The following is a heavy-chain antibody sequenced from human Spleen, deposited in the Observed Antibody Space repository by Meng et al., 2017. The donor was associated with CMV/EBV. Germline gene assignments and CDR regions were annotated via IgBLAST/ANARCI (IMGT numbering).Heavy chain of an antibody. CDR2: ISHSGGT. J-gene: IGHJ4*02. CDR1: SIRSVNC. CDR3: ATLNDFWSGYYSESPVDY. Sequence: SIRSVNCWRWVRQPPGKGLEWIGDISHSGGTNYNPSLNSRVAISVDKSKNQFSLKLSSVTAADTAVYFCATLNDFWSGYYSESPVDYWGQGTLVTVSS. V-gene: IGHV4-4*01. D-gene: IGHD3-3*01.